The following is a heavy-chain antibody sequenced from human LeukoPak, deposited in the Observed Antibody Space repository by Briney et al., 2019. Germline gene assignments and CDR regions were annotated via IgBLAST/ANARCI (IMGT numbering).Heavy chain of an antibody. Sequence: PGGSLRLSCVGAGFAFSNYAMTWVRQAPGKELGWVSGISGSGDRTYYADSVKGRFTISRDNSKNTLYLQMNSLTDGDSAVYYCASRITVTNALSFDYWGQGSLVIVSS. V-gene: IGHV3-23*01. CDR1: GFAFSNYA. CDR3: ASRITVTNALSFDY. J-gene: IGHJ4*02. D-gene: IGHD6-19*01. CDR2: ISGSGDRT.